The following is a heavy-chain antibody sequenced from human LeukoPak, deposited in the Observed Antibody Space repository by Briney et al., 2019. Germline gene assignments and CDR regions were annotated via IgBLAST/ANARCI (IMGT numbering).Heavy chain of an antibody. V-gene: IGHV1-2*02. J-gene: IGHJ4*02. Sequence: ASVKVSCKASGYTFTCYYMHWVRQPPGQGLEWMGWINPNSGGTNYAQKFQGRVTMTRDTSISTAYMELSRLRSDDTAVYYCARVESIAAAGYFDYWGQGTLVTVSS. CDR3: ARVESIAAAGYFDY. D-gene: IGHD6-13*01. CDR1: GYTFTCYY. CDR2: INPNSGGT.